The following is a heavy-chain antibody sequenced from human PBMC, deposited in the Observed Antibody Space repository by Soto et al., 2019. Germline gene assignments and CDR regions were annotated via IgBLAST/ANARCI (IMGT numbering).Heavy chain of an antibody. V-gene: IGHV4-34*01. CDR3: ARCTLITIFVVVISQNWFDP. CDR2: INHSGST. J-gene: IGHJ5*02. D-gene: IGHD3-3*01. CDR1: GGSFSGYY. Sequence: QVQLQQWGAGLLKPSETLSLTCAVYGGSFSGYYWSWIRQPPGKGLEWIGEINHSGSTNYNPSLKSRVTISVDTSKIQFSLNLSSVTAADTAVYYCARCTLITIFVVVISQNWFDPWGQGTLVTVSS.